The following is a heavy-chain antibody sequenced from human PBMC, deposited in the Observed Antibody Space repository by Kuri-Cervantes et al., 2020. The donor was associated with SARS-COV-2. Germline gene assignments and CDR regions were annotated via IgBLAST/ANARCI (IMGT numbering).Heavy chain of an antibody. Sequence: ASVKVSCKASGYTFTSYGISWVRQAPGQGLEWMGWISAYNGNTNYAQKLQGRVTMTTDTSTSTAYMELRSLRSDDTAMYYCARGITMVRGVIRFDYYLYYMDVWGKGTTVTVSS. CDR3: ARGITMVRGVIRFDYYLYYMDV. CDR2: ISAYNGNT. CDR1: GYTFTSYG. V-gene: IGHV1-18*01. D-gene: IGHD3-10*01. J-gene: IGHJ6*03.